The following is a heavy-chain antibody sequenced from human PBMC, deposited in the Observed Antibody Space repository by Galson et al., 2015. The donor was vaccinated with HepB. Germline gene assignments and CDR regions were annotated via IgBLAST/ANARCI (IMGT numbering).Heavy chain of an antibody. Sequence: SVKVSCKASGSSFNSFTFSWVRQAPGQGLEWMGEFIPHLDRAKYTQQFQGRVTITAGKSTATVFMDLRSLRSDDTAKYYCARGVIITMVRGRLVFPTSWLDPWGQGALVTV. CDR2: FIPHLDRA. CDR3: ARGVIITMVRGRLVFPTSWLDP. D-gene: IGHD3-10*01. V-gene: IGHV1-69*10. J-gene: IGHJ5*02. CDR1: GSSFNSFT.